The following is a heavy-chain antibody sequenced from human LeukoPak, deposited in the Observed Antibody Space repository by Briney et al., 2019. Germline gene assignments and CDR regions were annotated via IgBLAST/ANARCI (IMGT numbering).Heavy chain of an antibody. Sequence: GGSLRLSCAASEITFSSYSMNWVRQAPGKGLEWVSYITTSGTIYYADSVKGRFTISRDNAKNSLYLQMNSLRAEDTAVYYCARDYCSGGSCYQILTWGQGTLVTVSS. V-gene: IGHV3-48*04. CDR3: ARDYCSGGSCYQILT. D-gene: IGHD2-15*01. J-gene: IGHJ5*02. CDR1: EITFSSYS. CDR2: ITTSGTI.